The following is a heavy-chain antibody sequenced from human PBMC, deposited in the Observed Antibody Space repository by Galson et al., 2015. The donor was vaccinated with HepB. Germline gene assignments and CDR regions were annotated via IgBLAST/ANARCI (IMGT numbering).Heavy chain of an antibody. D-gene: IGHD3-10*01. CDR1: GYTFTSYG. CDR3: ARQPSMVRGPQTYYYYYGMDV. Sequence: SVKVSCKASGYTFTSYGISWVRQAPGQGLEWMGWISAYNGNTNYAQKLQGRVTMTTDTSTSTAYMELRSLRADDTAVYYCARQPSMVRGPQTYYYYYGMDVWGQGTTVTVSS. J-gene: IGHJ6*02. V-gene: IGHV1-18*01. CDR2: ISAYNGNT.